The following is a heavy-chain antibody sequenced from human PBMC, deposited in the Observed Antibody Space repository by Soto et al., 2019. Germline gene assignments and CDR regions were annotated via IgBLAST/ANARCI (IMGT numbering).Heavy chain of an antibody. CDR3: ARGIQEGFDP. V-gene: IGHV4-30-4*01. D-gene: IGHD5-18*01. Sequence: QVSLQESGPGLVKPSQTLSLSCTVSGDSITDGDYYWSWIRQPPGKDLEWIAYIYYNGIIHYNPSLNSRVTISLDPSKNQFSLTMTSVTDADTDVYSCARGIQEGFDPWGQGTLVTVS. CDR1: GDSITDGDYY. CDR2: IYYNGII. J-gene: IGHJ5*02.